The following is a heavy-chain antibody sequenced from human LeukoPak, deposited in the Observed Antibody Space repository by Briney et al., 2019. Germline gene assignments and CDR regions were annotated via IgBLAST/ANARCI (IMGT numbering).Heavy chain of an antibody. J-gene: IGHJ6*02. V-gene: IGHV1-69*04. Sequence: SVKVSCKASGGTFSSCAISWVRQAPGQGLEWMGRIIPILGIASYAQKFQGRVTITADKSTSTAYMELSSLRSEDTAVYYCAVAQYYDFWSGYGMDVWGQGTTVTVSS. CDR3: AVAQYYDFWSGYGMDV. CDR1: GGTFSSCA. D-gene: IGHD3-3*01. CDR2: IIPILGIA.